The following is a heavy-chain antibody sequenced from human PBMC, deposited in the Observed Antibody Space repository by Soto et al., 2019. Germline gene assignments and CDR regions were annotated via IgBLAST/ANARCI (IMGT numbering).Heavy chain of an antibody. J-gene: IGHJ4*02. CDR1: GYTFSNYG. V-gene: IGHV1-18*01. CDR3: VRTGEVRLDS. D-gene: IGHD3-16*01. CDR2: ISAYSGKT. Sequence: QVHLVQSGAEVKKPGASVRVSCKASGYTFSNYGISWVRQAPGQGLEWMGWISAYSGKTNYAQSLQVRVTMTTDTSTNTAYMELRSLTSDDAAVYYCVRTGEVRLDSWGQGTLVTVSS.